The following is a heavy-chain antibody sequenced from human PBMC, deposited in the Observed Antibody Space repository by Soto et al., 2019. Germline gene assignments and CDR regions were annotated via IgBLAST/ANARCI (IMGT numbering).Heavy chain of an antibody. D-gene: IGHD3-9*01. CDR2: IYYSGST. CDR3: ARGASDWPSSDYYYGMDV. J-gene: IGHJ6*02. Sequence: PSETLSITCTVSGGSISSYYWSWIRQPPGKGLEWIGYIYYSGSTNYNPYLKSRVTISVDTSKNQFSLKLSSVSAADTAVYYYARGASDWPSSDYYYGMDVWGQGTTVTVSS. CDR1: GGSISSYY. V-gene: IGHV4-59*01.